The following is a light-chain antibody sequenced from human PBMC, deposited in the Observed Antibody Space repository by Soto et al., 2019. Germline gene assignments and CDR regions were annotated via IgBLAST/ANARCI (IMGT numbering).Light chain of an antibody. Sequence: AIPMTQSPSSLSASVGDRVTISCQSSQGIGNALGWYQQKPGKPPKVLIYGASNLQSGVPPRFSGSGSGTDLTLAISSLQHEDSATYYCLQDINYPWTFGPGTKVDIK. CDR1: QGIGNA. CDR2: GAS. CDR3: LQDINYPWT. V-gene: IGKV1-6*01. J-gene: IGKJ1*01.